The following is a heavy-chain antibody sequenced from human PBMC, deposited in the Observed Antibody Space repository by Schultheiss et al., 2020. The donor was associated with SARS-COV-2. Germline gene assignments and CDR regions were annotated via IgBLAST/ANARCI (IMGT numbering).Heavy chain of an antibody. J-gene: IGHJ6*02. CDR1: GASISSSNW. D-gene: IGHD2-2*01. CDR3: ARDYKYQLLRGGYYYYGMDV. V-gene: IGHV4-4*02. Sequence: SETLSLTCAVSGASISSSNWWSWVRQPPEKGLEWIGEINHSGSTNYNPSLKSRVTISVDTSKNQFSLKLSSVTAADTAVYYCARDYKYQLLRGGYYYYGMDVWGQGTTVTVSS. CDR2: INHSGST.